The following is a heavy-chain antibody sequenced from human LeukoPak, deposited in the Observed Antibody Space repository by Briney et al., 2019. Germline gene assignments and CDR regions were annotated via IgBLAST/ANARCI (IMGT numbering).Heavy chain of an antibody. V-gene: IGHV6-1*01. CDR3: ARGTGWPQFDY. Sequence: SQTLSLTCAISGDSVSRDSIAWNWIRQSPSRGLEWLGRTYYKSAWYNDYAVSVKGRIIINPDTSKNQFSLQLNSVTPEDTAVYYCARGTGWPQFDYWGQGTPVTVSS. D-gene: IGHD6-19*01. CDR2: TYYKSAWYN. CDR1: GDSVSRDSIA. J-gene: IGHJ4*02.